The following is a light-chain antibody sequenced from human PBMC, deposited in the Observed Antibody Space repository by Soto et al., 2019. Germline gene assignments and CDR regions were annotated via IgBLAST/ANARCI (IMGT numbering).Light chain of an antibody. V-gene: IGKV1-27*01. J-gene: IGKJ2*01. CDR2: VAS. CDR3: LQHYTTPYA. Sequence: DIQVTQSPSSLSASVGDRVTITCRASQGISNGLSWYQQKPGQAPTLLIYVASNLQSGVPYRFTGSASGTAVTLTISSLQPEHFATYCCLQHYTTPYAFGQVTKLDIK. CDR1: QGISNG.